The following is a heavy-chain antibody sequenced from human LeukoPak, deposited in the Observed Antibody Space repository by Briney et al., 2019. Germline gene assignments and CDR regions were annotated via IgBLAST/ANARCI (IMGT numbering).Heavy chain of an antibody. V-gene: IGHV4-59*01. Sequence: SETLSLTCTVSGGSISSYYWSWIRQPPGKGLEWIGYIYYSGGTNYNPSLKSRVTISVDTSKNQFSLKLSSVTAADTAVYYCARDQPRYYGSGSAHAFDIWGQGTMVTVSS. CDR2: IYYSGGT. J-gene: IGHJ3*02. D-gene: IGHD3-10*01. CDR1: GGSISSYY. CDR3: ARDQPRYYGSGSAHAFDI.